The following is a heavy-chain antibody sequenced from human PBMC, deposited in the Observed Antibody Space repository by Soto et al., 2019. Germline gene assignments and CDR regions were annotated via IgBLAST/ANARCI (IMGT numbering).Heavy chain of an antibody. V-gene: IGHV3-9*01. CDR3: AKDISSGEDAFDI. D-gene: IGHD3-16*02. CDR2: ISWNSGSI. CDR1: GFTFDDYA. J-gene: IGHJ3*02. Sequence: GGSLRLSCAASGFTFDDYAMHWVRQAPGKGLEWVSGISWNSGSIGYADSVKGRFTISRDNAKNSLYLQMNSLRAEDTALYYCAKDISSGEDAFDIWGQGTMVTVSS.